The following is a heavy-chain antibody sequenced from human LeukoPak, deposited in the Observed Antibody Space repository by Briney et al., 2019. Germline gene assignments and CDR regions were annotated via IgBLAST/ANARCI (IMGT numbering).Heavy chain of an antibody. Sequence: GGSLRLSCAASGFTFSSYGMHWVRQAPGKGLEWVAFIRYDGSNKYYADSVKGRFTISRDNSKNTLYLQMNSLRAEDTAVYYCAKDSKVLRFLEWLLCDYWGQGTLVTVSS. CDR1: GFTFSSYG. CDR2: IRYDGSNK. J-gene: IGHJ4*02. CDR3: AKDSKVLRFLEWLLCDY. V-gene: IGHV3-30*02. D-gene: IGHD3-3*01.